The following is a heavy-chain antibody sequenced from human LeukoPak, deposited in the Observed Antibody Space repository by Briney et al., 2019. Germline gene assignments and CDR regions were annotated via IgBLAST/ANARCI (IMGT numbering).Heavy chain of an antibody. CDR3: VKGGIVGAGKGFDY. CDR1: VYTYTSYG. D-gene: IGHD6-13*01. CDR2: INTYNGNT. J-gene: IGHJ4*02. Sequence: ASVNVSCKGCVYTYTSYGISWVREAPCQVLEGMGKINTYNGNTNYAQKFQGRVTMTTDTSTSTAYMELRSLRSDDTAVYICVKGGIVGAGKGFDYWGQGTLVTVSS. V-gene: IGHV1-18*01.